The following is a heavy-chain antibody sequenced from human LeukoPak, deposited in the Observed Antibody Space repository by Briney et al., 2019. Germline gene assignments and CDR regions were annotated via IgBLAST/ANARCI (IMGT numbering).Heavy chain of an antibody. Sequence: ASVKVSCKASGYSFTDYYMHWVRQAPGQGLEWMGWINPNSGGTNSAQKFQGRVTMTRDTSITTVYMEVSWLTSDDTPIYYCARADRLHGGSYLIGPWGQGTLVTVSS. CDR2: INPNSGGT. CDR1: GYSFTDYY. J-gene: IGHJ5*02. CDR3: ARADRLHGGSYLIGP. V-gene: IGHV1-2*02. D-gene: IGHD2-21*01.